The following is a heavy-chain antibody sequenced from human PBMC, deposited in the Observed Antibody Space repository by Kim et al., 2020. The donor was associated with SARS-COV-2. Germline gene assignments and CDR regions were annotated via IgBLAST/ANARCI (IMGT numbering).Heavy chain of an antibody. J-gene: IGHJ4*02. D-gene: IGHD5-12*01. V-gene: IGHV4-59*01. CDR2: IYYSGST. CDR1: GGSISSYY. CDR3: ASSIVATIPYFDY. Sequence: SETLSLTCTVSGGSISSYYWSWIRQPPGKGLEWIGYIYYSGSTNYNPSLKSRVTISVDTSKNQFSLKLSSVTAADTAVYYCASSIVATIPYFDYWGQGTLVTVSS.